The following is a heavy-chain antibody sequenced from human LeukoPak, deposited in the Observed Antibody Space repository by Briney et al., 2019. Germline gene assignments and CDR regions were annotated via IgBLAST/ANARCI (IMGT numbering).Heavy chain of an antibody. V-gene: IGHV3-53*01. Sequence: GGSLRLSCAASGFTVSSNYMNWVRQAPGQGLEWGSVINSGGSTHYADSVKGRFTISRDKSKNTLYLQMNSLRAEDTAVYYCARDLYYYGSGSDNFLYYWGQGTLVTVSS. CDR2: INSGGST. J-gene: IGHJ4*02. D-gene: IGHD3-10*01. CDR1: GFTVSSNY. CDR3: ARDLYYYGSGSDNFLYY.